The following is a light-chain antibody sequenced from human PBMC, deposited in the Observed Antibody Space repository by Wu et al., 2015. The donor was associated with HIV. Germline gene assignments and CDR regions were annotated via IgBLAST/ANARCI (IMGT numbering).Light chain of an antibody. CDR3: QQYGSSPWT. V-gene: IGKV3-20*01. Sequence: EIVLTQSPGTLSLSPGERATLSCRASQSVSSSYLAWYQQKPGQAPRLLIYGASSRATGIPDRFSGSGSGTDFTLTISRLEPEDFAVYYCQQYGSSPWTFGRRTKVEIK. J-gene: IGKJ1*01. CDR2: GAS. CDR1: QSVSSSY.